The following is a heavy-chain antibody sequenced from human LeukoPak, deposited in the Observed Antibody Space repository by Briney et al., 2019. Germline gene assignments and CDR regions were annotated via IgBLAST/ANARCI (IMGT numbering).Heavy chain of an antibody. Sequence: ASVKVSCKASGGTFSSYAISWVRQAPGQGLEWMGGIIPIFGTANYAQKFQGRVTITADESTSTAYMELSSLRSEDTAVYYCARVPWSSRGYYDSSYYFDYWGQGTLVTVSS. CDR2: IIPIFGTA. V-gene: IGHV1-69*13. CDR1: GGTFSSYA. CDR3: ARVPWSSRGYYDSSYYFDY. J-gene: IGHJ4*02. D-gene: IGHD3-22*01.